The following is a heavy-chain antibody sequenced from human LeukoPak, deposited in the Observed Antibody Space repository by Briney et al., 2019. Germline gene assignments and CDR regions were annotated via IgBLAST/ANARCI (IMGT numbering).Heavy chain of an antibody. Sequence: ASVKVSCKASGYTFTGYYMHWVRQAPGQGLEWMGRINPKSGGTNYAQEFQGRVTMTRDTSINTAYMELCRVRSDDTAVYYCAISTSPYVIEVWTNGPLDYWGQGTLVTVSS. CDR2: INPKSGGT. CDR1: GYTFTGYY. D-gene: IGHD3-22*01. J-gene: IGHJ4*02. V-gene: IGHV1-2*06. CDR3: AISTSPYVIEVWTNGPLDY.